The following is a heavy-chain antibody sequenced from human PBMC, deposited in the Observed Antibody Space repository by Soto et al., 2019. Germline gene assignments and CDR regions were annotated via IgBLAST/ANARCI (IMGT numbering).Heavy chain of an antibody. J-gene: IGHJ4*02. CDR2: ISCRGGNT. CDR1: GFAFSEYA. D-gene: IGHD2-15*01. CDR3: AKAGCSGGTCYLYYFDY. Sequence: VSLGVSCAAAGFAFSEYAMSWFRHAPGKGLEWVSTISCRGGNTYYADSVKGRFTISRDNSRNTLYLQMDSLRVEDSAVYSCAKAGCSGGTCYLYYFDYWAQGALVTVSS. V-gene: IGHV3-23*01.